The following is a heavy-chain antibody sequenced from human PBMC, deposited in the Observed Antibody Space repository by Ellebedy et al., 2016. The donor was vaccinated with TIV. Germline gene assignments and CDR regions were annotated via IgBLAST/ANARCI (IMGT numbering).Heavy chain of an antibody. D-gene: IGHD3-10*01. Sequence: SVKVSXXTSGGTFSSYAISWVRQAPGQGLEWMGRIIPILGIANYAQKFQGRVTITADKSTSTAYMELSSLRSEDTAVYYCAREDTMVRESEDWFDPWGQGTLVTVSS. CDR1: GGTFSSYA. J-gene: IGHJ5*02. CDR3: AREDTMVRESEDWFDP. CDR2: IIPILGIA. V-gene: IGHV1-69*04.